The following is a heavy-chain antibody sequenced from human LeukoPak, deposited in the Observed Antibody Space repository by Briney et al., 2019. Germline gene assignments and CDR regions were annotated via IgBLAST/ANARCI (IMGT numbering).Heavy chain of an antibody. J-gene: IGHJ3*02. D-gene: IGHD2-2*01. CDR2: IRKDGREI. CDR1: GFSFSTSW. V-gene: IGHV3-7*01. Sequence: PGGSLRLSCVASGFSFSTSWMTWVRQAPGKGLEWVANIRKDGREIYYVDSVKGRFTISRDNAKNSVYLQMHSLRGEDTAVYYCARDTSPYTGTIWSDAFDIWGQGTMVTVSS. CDR3: ARDTSPYTGTIWSDAFDI.